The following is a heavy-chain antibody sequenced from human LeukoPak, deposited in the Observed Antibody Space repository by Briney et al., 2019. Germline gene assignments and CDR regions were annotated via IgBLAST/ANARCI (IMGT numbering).Heavy chain of an antibody. Sequence: PGASLKISCQGSGYSFTSYWIGWVRQLPGKGLEWMGIIYPGDSDTRYSPSFQGQVTISADKSISTAYLQWSSLKASDTAMYYCARLLWQQLVRWFDPWGQGTLVTVSS. J-gene: IGHJ5*02. CDR3: ARLLWQQLVRWFDP. CDR1: GYSFTSYW. CDR2: IYPGDSDT. V-gene: IGHV5-51*01. D-gene: IGHD6-13*01.